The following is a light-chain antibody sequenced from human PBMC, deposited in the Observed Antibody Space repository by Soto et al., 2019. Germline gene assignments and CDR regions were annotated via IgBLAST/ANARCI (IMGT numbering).Light chain of an antibody. Sequence: QSVLTQPASVSGSPGQSITISCTGTSSDVGDYNYVSWYQRHPGKAPKLIIYGVSNRPSGISNRFSGSKSGNTASLTISGLQAEDVADFYCSSYTSTNTLVFGGGTKLTVL. CDR3: SSYTSTNTLV. V-gene: IGLV2-14*01. J-gene: IGLJ2*01. CDR1: SSDVGDYNY. CDR2: GVS.